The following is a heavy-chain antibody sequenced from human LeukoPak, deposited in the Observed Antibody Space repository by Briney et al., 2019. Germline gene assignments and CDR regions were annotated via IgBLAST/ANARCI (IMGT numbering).Heavy chain of an antibody. CDR3: ARLVVVAATGYYYGMDV. CDR2: IYTSGST. D-gene: IGHD2-15*01. CDR1: GGSLSSGSYY. Sequence: SQTLSPTRPVSGGSLSSGSYYWSWIRQPAGKGLEWIGRIYTSGSTNYNPPLKSRVTISVDTSKNQFSLKLSSVTAADTAVYYCARLVVVAATGYYYGMDVWGQGTTVTVSS. J-gene: IGHJ6*02. V-gene: IGHV4-61*02.